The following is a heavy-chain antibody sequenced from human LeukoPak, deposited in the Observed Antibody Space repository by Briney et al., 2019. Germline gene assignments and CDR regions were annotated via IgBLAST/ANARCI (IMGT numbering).Heavy chain of an antibody. CDR3: ARQDSYDMALT. J-gene: IGHJ5*02. V-gene: IGHV4-39*01. CDR1: GGSISSSRYY. Sequence: SETLSLTCTVSGGSISSSRYYWGWIRQPPGKGLEWIGSIYYSGSTYYNPSLKSRVTISVDTSKNQFSLKLGSVTAADTAVYYCARQDSYDMALTWGQGTLVTVSS. D-gene: IGHD3-22*01. CDR2: IYYSGST.